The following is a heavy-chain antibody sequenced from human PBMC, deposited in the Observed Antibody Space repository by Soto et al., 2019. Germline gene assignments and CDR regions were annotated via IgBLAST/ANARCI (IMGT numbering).Heavy chain of an antibody. D-gene: IGHD6-19*01. V-gene: IGHV4-34*01. CDR2: INHSGST. CDR1: GGSFSGYY. CDR3: ARCMYSRGWFYYYYGMDV. Sequence: SETLSLTCAVYGGSFSGYYWSWIRQPPGKGLEWIGEINHSGSTNYNPSLKSRVTISVDTSKNQFSLKLRSVTAADTAVYYCARCMYSRGWFYYYYGMDVWGQGTTVTVSS. J-gene: IGHJ6*02.